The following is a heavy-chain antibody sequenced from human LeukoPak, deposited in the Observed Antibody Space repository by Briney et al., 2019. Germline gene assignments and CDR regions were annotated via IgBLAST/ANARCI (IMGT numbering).Heavy chain of an antibody. Sequence: GGSLRLSCAASGFTFSSYAMSWVRPAPGKGLEWFSAISDSGGRTYYVDSVTGRLTISRDNSKHTLYLEMYSLRAEDTAVYYCAKLPLFGAATRHEIWFDPWGRGTLVTVSS. CDR3: AKLPLFGAATRHEIWFDP. V-gene: IGHV3-23*01. D-gene: IGHD2-15*01. J-gene: IGHJ5*02. CDR1: GFTFSSYA. CDR2: ISDSGGRT.